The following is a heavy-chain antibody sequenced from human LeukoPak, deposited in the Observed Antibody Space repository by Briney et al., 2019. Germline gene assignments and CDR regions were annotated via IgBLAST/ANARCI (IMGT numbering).Heavy chain of an antibody. D-gene: IGHD5-24*01. J-gene: IGHJ4*02. CDR1: EFTLSAYY. CDR2: ISGGGGAI. Sequence: GGSLRLSCVASEFTLSAYYMTWIRQAPGKGLEWVSSISGGGGAIYYSDSVKGRFTISRDNAKNSLYLQMNSLRVEDTAVYYCERDDGYKGPFDFWGQGTLVTVSS. V-gene: IGHV3-11*01. CDR3: ERDDGYKGPFDF.